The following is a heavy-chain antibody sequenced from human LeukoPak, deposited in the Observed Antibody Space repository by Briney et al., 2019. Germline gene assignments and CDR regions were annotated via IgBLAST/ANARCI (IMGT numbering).Heavy chain of an antibody. CDR1: GFTFSSYT. Sequence: GGSLRLSCAASGFTFSSYTMNWVRQAPGKGLEWVSSISSSSSYIYYADSVKGRFTISRDNAKNSLYLQMNSLRAEDTAVYYCARDPRSSSWRDYYYHMDVWGKGTTVTVSS. CDR3: ARDPRSSSWRDYYYHMDV. V-gene: IGHV3-21*01. CDR2: ISSSSSYI. D-gene: IGHD6-13*01. J-gene: IGHJ6*03.